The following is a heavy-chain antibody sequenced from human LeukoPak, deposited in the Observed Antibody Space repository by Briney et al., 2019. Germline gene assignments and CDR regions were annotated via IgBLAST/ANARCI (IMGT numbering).Heavy chain of an antibody. D-gene: IGHD3-10*01. Sequence: SETRSLTCALYGGSLSGYYWSWVRQPPGKGLEWIGEINHSGRPTYNTSPKSRATISVDTSKNQYSLRLSSVTAADTAVYYCARGSSYYYSSGSYRIPLSWFDPWGQGPVVTVSS. CDR1: GGSLSGYY. CDR3: ARGSSYYYSSGSYRIPLSWFDP. V-gene: IGHV4-34*01. CDR2: INHSGRP. J-gene: IGHJ5*02.